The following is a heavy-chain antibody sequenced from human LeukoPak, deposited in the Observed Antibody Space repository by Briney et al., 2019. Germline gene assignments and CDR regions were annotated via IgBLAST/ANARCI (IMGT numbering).Heavy chain of an antibody. Sequence: SVKVSRKDSEGTFSSYAISWVRQAPGQGLEWMGRIIPIFGTANYAQKFQGRVTITTDESTSTAYMQLSSLRSEDTAVYYCARGGHSSSWYPEGLDYWGQGTLVTVSS. D-gene: IGHD6-13*01. J-gene: IGHJ4*02. CDR3: ARGGHSSSWYPEGLDY. V-gene: IGHV1-69*05. CDR1: EGTFSSYA. CDR2: IIPIFGTA.